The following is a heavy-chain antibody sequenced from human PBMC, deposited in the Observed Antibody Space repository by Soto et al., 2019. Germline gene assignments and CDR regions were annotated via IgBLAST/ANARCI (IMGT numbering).Heavy chain of an antibody. CDR3: VTHSDGSGSYYTDY. CDR2: ISAYNANT. J-gene: IGHJ4*02. Sequence: ASVKVSCKASGYIFPNYGISWVRQAPGQGLEWMGWISAYNANTNYAQKLQGRVTMTTDTSTSTAYMELRSLTSDDTAVYYCVTHSDGSGSYYTDYWGLGTLVTVSS. D-gene: IGHD3-10*01. CDR1: GYIFPNYG. V-gene: IGHV1-18*01.